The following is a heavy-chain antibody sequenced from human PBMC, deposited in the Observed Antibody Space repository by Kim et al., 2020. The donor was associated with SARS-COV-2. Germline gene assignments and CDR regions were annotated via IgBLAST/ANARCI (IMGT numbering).Heavy chain of an antibody. CDR3: ARGISQWQAPRYFQH. D-gene: IGHD6-19*01. Sequence: QKCQGRVTITADESTSTAYMELSSLRSEDTAVYYCARGISQWQAPRYFQHWGQGTLVTVSS. V-gene: IGHV1-69*01. J-gene: IGHJ1*01.